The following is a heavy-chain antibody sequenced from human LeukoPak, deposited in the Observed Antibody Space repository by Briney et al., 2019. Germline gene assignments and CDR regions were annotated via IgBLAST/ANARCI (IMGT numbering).Heavy chain of an antibody. CDR1: GFTFSSYS. CDR3: AREAYDYVWGSYRSGFDY. CDR2: ISSSSSYI. D-gene: IGHD3-16*02. V-gene: IGHV3-21*01. Sequence: GGSLRLPCAASGFTFSSYSMNWVRQAPGKGLEWVSSISSSSSYIYYADSVKGRFTISRDNAKNSLYLQMNSLRAEDTAVYYCAREAYDYVWGSYRSGFDYWGQGTLVTVSS. J-gene: IGHJ4*02.